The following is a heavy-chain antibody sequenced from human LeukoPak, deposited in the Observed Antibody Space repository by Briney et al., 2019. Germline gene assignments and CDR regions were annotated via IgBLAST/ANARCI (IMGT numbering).Heavy chain of an antibody. CDR1: GGTFSSYA. Sequence: SVKVSCKASGGTFSSYAISWVRQAPGQGLEWMGRIIPIFGTANYAQKFQGRVTITTDESTSTAYMELSNLRSEDTAVYYCAMGGIQLRMVLLDYWGQGTLVTVSS. D-gene: IGHD5-18*01. J-gene: IGHJ4*02. V-gene: IGHV1-69*05. CDR3: AMGGIQLRMVLLDY. CDR2: IIPIFGTA.